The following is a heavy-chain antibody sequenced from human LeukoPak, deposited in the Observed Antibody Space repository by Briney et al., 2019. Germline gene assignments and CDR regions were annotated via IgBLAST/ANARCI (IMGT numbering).Heavy chain of an antibody. CDR1: GYSFTDYD. Sequence: ASVKVSCKASGYSFTDYDFSWVRQAPGQGLEWLGWVSIYNDNTNYAQKLQGRVTMTTDTSTSTAYMELRSLRSDDTAVYYCARTEDLGELPSWGQGTLVTVSS. J-gene: IGHJ5*02. V-gene: IGHV1-18*01. CDR3: ARTEDLGELPS. CDR2: VSIYNDNT. D-gene: IGHD3-16*01.